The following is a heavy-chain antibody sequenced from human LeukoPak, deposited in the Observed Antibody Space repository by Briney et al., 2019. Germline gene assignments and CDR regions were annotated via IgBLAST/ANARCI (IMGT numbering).Heavy chain of an antibody. D-gene: IGHD2-15*01. CDR3: ARSVDGSLAFDI. Sequence: GASVKVSCKASGGTFSSYAISWVRQAPGQGLEWMGGIVPIFGTANYAQKFQGRVTITADKSTSTAYMELSSLRSEDTAVYHCARSVDGSLAFDIWGQGTMVTVSS. V-gene: IGHV1-69*06. J-gene: IGHJ3*02. CDR1: GGTFSSYA. CDR2: IVPIFGTA.